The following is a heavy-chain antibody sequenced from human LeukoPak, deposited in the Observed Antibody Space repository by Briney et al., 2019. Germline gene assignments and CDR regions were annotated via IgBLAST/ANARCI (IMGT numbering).Heavy chain of an antibody. CDR3: ASVPTEGDYWGSWHFFDY. Sequence: SETLSLTCTVSGGSISSTSYYWGWIRQPPGKGLEWIGSIYYSGSTYYNPSLTSRITISVDTSKNQFSLKLSSVTAADTAVYYCASVPTEGDYWGSWHFFDYWGQGTLVTVSS. CDR1: GGSISSTSYY. V-gene: IGHV4-39*07. J-gene: IGHJ4*02. CDR2: IYYSGST. D-gene: IGHD3-16*01.